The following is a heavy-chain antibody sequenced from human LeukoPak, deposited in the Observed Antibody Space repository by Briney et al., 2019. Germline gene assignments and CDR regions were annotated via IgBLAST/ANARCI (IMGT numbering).Heavy chain of an antibody. CDR1: GGSISSYY. V-gene: IGHV4-34*01. J-gene: IGHJ4*02. Sequence: SETLSLTCTVSGGSISSYYWSWIRQPPGKGLEWIGEINHSGSTNYNPSLKSRVTISVDTSKNQFSLKLSSVTAADTAVYYCARESGGRGAVDYWGQGTLVTVSS. D-gene: IGHD2-15*01. CDR3: ARESGGRGAVDY. CDR2: INHSGST.